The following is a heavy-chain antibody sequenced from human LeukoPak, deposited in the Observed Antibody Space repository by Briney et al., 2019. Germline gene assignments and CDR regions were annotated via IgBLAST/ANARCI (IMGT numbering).Heavy chain of an antibody. D-gene: IGHD1-26*01. CDR3: VKDLGSGRNPDAFDI. CDR2: ISGSGGTT. Sequence: PGGSLRLSCAASGFTFTSYAMRFSNYVMRWVRQAPGKGLEWVSGISGSGGTTHYADSVKGRFTISRDNSKNTLYLQLNSLRPEDTAVYYCVKDLGSGRNPDAFDIWGQGTMVTASS. V-gene: IGHV3-23*01. CDR1: GFTFTSYA. J-gene: IGHJ3*02.